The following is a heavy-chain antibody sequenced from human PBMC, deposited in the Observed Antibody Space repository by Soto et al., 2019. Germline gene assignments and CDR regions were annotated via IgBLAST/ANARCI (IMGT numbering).Heavy chain of an antibody. D-gene: IGHD2-15*01. CDR3: ATLVATTSPFES. V-gene: IGHV1-69*01. J-gene: IGHJ4*02. CDR2: IIPVVGTT. CDR1: GGSFSEVA. Sequence: QVQLVQSGAEVKKPGSSLTVSCKASGGSFSEVAISWVRQAPGQGLEWMGRIIPVVGTTDYTEKFQGRLTILADESTNTAYMELSSLRSEDTAVYDCATLVATTSPFESWGQGTLVTGSS.